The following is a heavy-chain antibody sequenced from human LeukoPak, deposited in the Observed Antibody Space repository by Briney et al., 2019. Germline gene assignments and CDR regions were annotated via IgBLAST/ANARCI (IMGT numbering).Heavy chain of an antibody. CDR2: ISGYNANT. J-gene: IGHJ4*02. CDR1: GYTFTSYG. D-gene: IGHD2-15*01. Sequence: GASVKVSCKASGYTFTSYGISWVRQAPGQGLEWMGWISGYNANTNYGQKLQGRVTMTTDTSTSTAYMELRSLTSDDTAVYYCARDPGYCSGGSCPELDYWGQGTLVTVSS. CDR3: ARDPGYCSGGSCPELDY. V-gene: IGHV1-18*01.